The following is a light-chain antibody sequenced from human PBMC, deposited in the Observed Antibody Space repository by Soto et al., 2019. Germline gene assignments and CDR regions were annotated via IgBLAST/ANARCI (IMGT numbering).Light chain of an antibody. Sequence: DIVLTQSPGTLSLSPGERATLSCRASQSVSSSYLAWYQQKPGQAPRLLIFGASGRATDIPDRFSGSGSGTDFTLTISRLEPEDFAVDYWQQYGGSSYTFGQGTNLQIK. CDR3: QQYGGSSYT. CDR1: QSVSSSY. CDR2: GAS. V-gene: IGKV3-20*01. J-gene: IGKJ2*01.